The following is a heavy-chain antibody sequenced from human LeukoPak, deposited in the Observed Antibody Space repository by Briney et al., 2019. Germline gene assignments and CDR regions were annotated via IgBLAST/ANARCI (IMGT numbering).Heavy chain of an antibody. D-gene: IGHD2-2*01. J-gene: IGHJ4*02. Sequence: GESLNISCKGSGYSFFSYWIGWVRQMPGKGLEWMGIINPADSDTRYSPSFQGQVTISADKSISTAYLQWSSLKASDTAMYYCARWGPEEVPAACGFDYWGQGTLVTVSS. CDR3: ARWGPEEVPAACGFDY. CDR2: INPADSDT. V-gene: IGHV5-51*01. CDR1: GYSFFSYW.